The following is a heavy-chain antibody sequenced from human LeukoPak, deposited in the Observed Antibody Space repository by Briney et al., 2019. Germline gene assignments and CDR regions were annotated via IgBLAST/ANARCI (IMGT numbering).Heavy chain of an antibody. CDR1: GYTFTSYG. Sequence: GASVKVSCKASGYTFTSYGISWVRQAPGQGLEWMGWISAYNGNTNYAQKLQGRVTMTTDTSTSTAYMELRSLRSDDTAVYYCARVETIFGVVISYYFDDWGQGTLVTVSS. D-gene: IGHD3-3*01. CDR2: ISAYNGNT. CDR3: ARVETIFGVVISYYFDD. J-gene: IGHJ4*02. V-gene: IGHV1-18*01.